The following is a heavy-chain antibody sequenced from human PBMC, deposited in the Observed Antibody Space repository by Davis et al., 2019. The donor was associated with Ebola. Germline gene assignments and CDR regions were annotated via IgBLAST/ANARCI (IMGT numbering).Heavy chain of an antibody. CDR2: ISGSGGST. V-gene: IGHV3-23*01. D-gene: IGHD2-15*01. CDR3: AKRIPRRQFDY. Sequence: ETLSLTCAVYGGSFSGYYWNWIRQPPGKGLEWVSAISGSGGSTYYADSVKGRFTISRDNSKNTMYLQMNSLRAEDTAVYFCAKRIPRRQFDYWGQGILVTVSS. CDR1: GGSFSGYY. J-gene: IGHJ4*02.